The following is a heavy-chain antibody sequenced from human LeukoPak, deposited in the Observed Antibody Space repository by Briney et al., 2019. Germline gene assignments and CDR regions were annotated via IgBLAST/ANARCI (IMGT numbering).Heavy chain of an antibody. V-gene: IGHV4-34*01. D-gene: IGHD3-3*01. CDR3: ARERWSGYFDF. CDR1: GGSFSGYY. J-gene: IGHJ4*02. Sequence: KPSETLSLTCAVYGGSFSGYYWSWIRQPPGKGLEWIGEINHSGSTNCNPSLKSRVTISVDTSKNQFSLKLGSVTAADTAVYYCARERWSGYFDFWGQGTLVTVSS. CDR2: INHSGST.